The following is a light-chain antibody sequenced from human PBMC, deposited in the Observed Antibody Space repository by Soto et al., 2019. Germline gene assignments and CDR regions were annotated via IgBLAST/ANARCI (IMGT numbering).Light chain of an antibody. V-gene: IGLV2-8*01. Sequence: QSVLTQPPSASGSPGQSVTISCTGTSSDVGGYNYVSWYQHHPGKAPKLLIYEVSKRPSGVPDRFSGSKSANTASLTVSGLQAVDEADYYCSSYAGGNNLYVFGTGNKVTVL. CDR3: SSYAGGNNLYV. J-gene: IGLJ1*01. CDR2: EVS. CDR1: SSDVGGYNY.